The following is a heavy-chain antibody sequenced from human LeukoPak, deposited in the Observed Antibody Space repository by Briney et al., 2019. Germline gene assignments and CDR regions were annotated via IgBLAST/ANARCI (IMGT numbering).Heavy chain of an antibody. Sequence: GGSLRLSCAASGFTLSSYGMHWVRQAPGKGLEWVAVIWYDGSNKYYADSVKGRFTISRDNSKNTLYLQMNSLRAEDTAVYYCAKDGVVVTAPDAFDIWGQGTMVTVSS. V-gene: IGHV3-33*06. J-gene: IGHJ3*02. CDR3: AKDGVVVTAPDAFDI. D-gene: IGHD2-21*02. CDR1: GFTLSSYG. CDR2: IWYDGSNK.